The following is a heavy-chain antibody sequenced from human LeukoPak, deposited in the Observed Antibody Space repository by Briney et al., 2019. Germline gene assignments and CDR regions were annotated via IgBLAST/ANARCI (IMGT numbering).Heavy chain of an antibody. D-gene: IGHD3-9*01. V-gene: IGHV4-4*07. J-gene: IGHJ5*02. CDR3: ARLTGYSSESWFDP. CDR2: IYTSGST. Sequence: SETLSLTCTVSGGSISSYYWSWIRQPAGKGLEWIGRIYTSGSTNYNPSLKSRVTISVDTSKNQFSLKLRSVTAADTAVYYCARLTGYSSESWFDPWGQGTLVTVSS. CDR1: GGSISSYY.